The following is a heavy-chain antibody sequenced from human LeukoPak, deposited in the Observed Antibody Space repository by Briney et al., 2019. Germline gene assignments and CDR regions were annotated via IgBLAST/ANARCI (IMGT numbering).Heavy chain of an antibody. J-gene: IGHJ4*02. CDR3: ARDLSEYDYTWGSFRPPGYYDY. Sequence: GGSLRLSCAASGFKFSDYYMSWIRQAPGKGMELVSHMSTSGSTIDYAGSVKGRFTISRDNVKNSLYLEMTSLRADDTAVYYCARDLSEYDYTWGSFRPPGYYDYWGQGTLVTVSS. CDR1: GFKFSDYY. V-gene: IGHV3-11*01. D-gene: IGHD3-16*02. CDR2: MSTSGSTI.